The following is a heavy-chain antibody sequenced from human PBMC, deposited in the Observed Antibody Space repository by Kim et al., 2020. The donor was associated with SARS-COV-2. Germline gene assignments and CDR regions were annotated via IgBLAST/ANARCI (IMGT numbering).Heavy chain of an antibody. J-gene: IGHJ5*02. CDR1: GYTFTSYA. CDR2: INAGNGNT. V-gene: IGHV1-3*01. D-gene: IGHD6-6*01. Sequence: ASVKVSCKASGYTFTSYAMHWVRQAPGQRLEWMGWINAGNGNTKYSQKFQGRVTITRDTSASTAYMELSSLRSEDTAVYYCARDASIAAPGWFDPCGQGTLVADSS. CDR3: ARDASIAAPGWFDP.